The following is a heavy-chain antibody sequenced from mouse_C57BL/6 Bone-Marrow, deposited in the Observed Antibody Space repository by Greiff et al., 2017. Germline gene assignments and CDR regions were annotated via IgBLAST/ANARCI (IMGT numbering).Heavy chain of an antibody. D-gene: IGHD2-1*01. J-gene: IGHJ2*01. CDR3: TTSIDYGNPYYFDY. V-gene: IGHV14-4*01. CDR1: GFTIKDDY. CDR2: IDPDNGDT. Sequence: VQLQQSGAELVRPGASVKLSCTASGFTIKDDYMHWVKQRPEQGLEWIGWIDPDNGDTDYASKFQGKATITADTSSNTAYLQLSSLTSEDTAVYDCTTSIDYGNPYYFDYWGQGTTLTVSS.